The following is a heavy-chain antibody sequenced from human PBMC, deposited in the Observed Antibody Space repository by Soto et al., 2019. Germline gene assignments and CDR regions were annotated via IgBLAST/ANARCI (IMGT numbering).Heavy chain of an antibody. Sequence: SVKVSCKASGGTFSSYAISWVRQAPGQGLEWMGGIIPIFGTANYAQKFQGRVTITADKSTSTAYMELSSLRSEDTAVYYCARGEDAFFYYGLDVWGQGITVTVSS. CDR1: GGTFSSYA. CDR3: ARGEDAFFYYGLDV. CDR2: IIPIFGTA. J-gene: IGHJ6*02. V-gene: IGHV1-69*06.